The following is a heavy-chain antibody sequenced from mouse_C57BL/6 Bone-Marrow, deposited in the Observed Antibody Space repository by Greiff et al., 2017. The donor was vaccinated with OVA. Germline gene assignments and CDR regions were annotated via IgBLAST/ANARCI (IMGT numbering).Heavy chain of an antibody. J-gene: IGHJ2*01. CDR1: GYTFTDYY. CDR2: IYPGSGNT. V-gene: IGHV1-76*01. Sequence: QVQLQQSGAELVRPGASVKLSCKASGYTFTDYYINWVKQRPGQGLEWIARIYPGSGNTEYHEKFQGKATLTAEKSSSTAYMQLRHLTSEDSAVYFCYFTTVVSWDFDYWGPGTTLTVSS. D-gene: IGHD1-1*01. CDR3: YFTTVVSWDFDY.